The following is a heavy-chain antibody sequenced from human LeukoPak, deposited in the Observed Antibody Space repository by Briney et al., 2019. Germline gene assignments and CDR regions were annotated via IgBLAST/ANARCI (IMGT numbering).Heavy chain of an antibody. Sequence: GGSLRLSCAASGFTFSDYYMSWIRQAPGKGLEWVSYISSSSSYTNYADSVKGRFTISRDNAKNSLYLQMNSLRAEDTAVYYCASIGSLVYYYYGMDLWGQGTTVTVSS. V-gene: IGHV3-11*06. J-gene: IGHJ6*02. CDR3: ASIGSLVYYYYGMDL. CDR2: ISSSSSYT. D-gene: IGHD3-10*01. CDR1: GFTFSDYY.